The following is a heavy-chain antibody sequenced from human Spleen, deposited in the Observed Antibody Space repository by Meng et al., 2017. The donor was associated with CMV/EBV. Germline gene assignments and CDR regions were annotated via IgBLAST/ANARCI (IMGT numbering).Heavy chain of an antibody. CDR2: MFSGGTT. CDR1: GFTVSDNY. V-gene: IGHV3-66*02. CDR3: AKSSSGWYLYWFDP. J-gene: IGHJ5*02. Sequence: GESLKISCAASGFTVSDNYMNWVRQAPGKGLEWVAVMFSGGTTHYADSVKGRFTISRDNSKNTLYLQMNNLRPEDTAVYYCAKSSSGWYLYWFDPWGQGTLVTVS. D-gene: IGHD6-19*01.